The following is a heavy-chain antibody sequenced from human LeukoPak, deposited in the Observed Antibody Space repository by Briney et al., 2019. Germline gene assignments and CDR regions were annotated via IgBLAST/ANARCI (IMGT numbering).Heavy chain of an antibody. CDR2: IIPIFGTA. CDR1: GGTFSSYA. Sequence: SSVKVSCKASGGTFSSYAISWVRQAPGQGLEWMGRIIPIFGTANYAQKFQGRVTITTDESTSTAYMELSSLRSEDTAVYYCARTYYYDSSGYYPFDYWGQGTLVTASS. J-gene: IGHJ4*02. CDR3: ARTYYYDSSGYYPFDY. V-gene: IGHV1-69*05. D-gene: IGHD3-22*01.